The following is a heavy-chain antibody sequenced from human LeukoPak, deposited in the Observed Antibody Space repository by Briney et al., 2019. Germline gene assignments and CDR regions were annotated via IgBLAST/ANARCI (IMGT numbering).Heavy chain of an antibody. Sequence: PGGSLRLSCAASGFTVSSNYMSWVRQAPGKGLEWVSVIYSGGSTYYADSVKGRFTISRDNSKNTLYLQMNSLRAEDTAVYYCARGSVTDAFDIWGQGTMVTVSS. CDR3: ARGSVTDAFDI. V-gene: IGHV3-66*01. CDR1: GFTVSSNY. CDR2: IYSGGST. D-gene: IGHD5-18*01. J-gene: IGHJ3*02.